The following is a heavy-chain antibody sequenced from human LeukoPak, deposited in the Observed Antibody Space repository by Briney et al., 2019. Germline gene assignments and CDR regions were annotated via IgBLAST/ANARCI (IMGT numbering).Heavy chain of an antibody. D-gene: IGHD6-13*01. V-gene: IGHV3-48*01. CDR1: GFTFSDFS. CDR2: ISGSGGTV. Sequence: GGSLRLSCAASGFTFSDFSMNWVRQAPGKGLEWLSYISGSGGTVYYADSVKGRFTISRDNAKSSLYLQMNSLRAEDTAVYYCARDFIAAAGTEFDYWGQGTLVTVSS. J-gene: IGHJ4*02. CDR3: ARDFIAAAGTEFDY.